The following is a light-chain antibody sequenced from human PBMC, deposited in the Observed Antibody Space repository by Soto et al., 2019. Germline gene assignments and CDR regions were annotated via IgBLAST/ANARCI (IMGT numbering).Light chain of an antibody. CDR3: QAWDNSLV. V-gene: IGLV3-1*01. Sequence: SYELTQPPSVSVSPGQTASITCSGDKLGDKYACWYQQKPGQSPVLVIYQDSKRPSGIPERFSGSNSGNTATLTISVTQAMDEADYYCQAWDNSLVFGGGTQLTVL. CDR1: KLGDKY. CDR2: QDS. J-gene: IGLJ2*01.